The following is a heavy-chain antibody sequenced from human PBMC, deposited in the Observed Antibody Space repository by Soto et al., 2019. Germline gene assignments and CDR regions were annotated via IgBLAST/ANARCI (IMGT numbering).Heavy chain of an antibody. CDR2: IYYSGST. Sequence: PSETLSLTCTVSGCSISSYYWSWIRQPPGKGLEWIGYIYYSGSTNYNPSLKSRVTISVDTSKNQFSLKLSSVTAADTAVYYCARSDGRYWGQGTLGTVS. CDR3: ARSDGRY. V-gene: IGHV4-59*01. J-gene: IGHJ4*02. D-gene: IGHD2-8*01. CDR1: GCSISSYY.